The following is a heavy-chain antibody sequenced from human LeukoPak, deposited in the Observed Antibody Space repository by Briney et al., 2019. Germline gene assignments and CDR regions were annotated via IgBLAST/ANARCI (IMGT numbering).Heavy chain of an antibody. CDR1: GGSFSSYY. V-gene: IGHV4-34*01. CDR3: ARAGSVDFDY. J-gene: IGHJ4*02. D-gene: IGHD3-10*01. Sequence: SETLSLTCAVYGGSFSSYYWSWIRQPPGKGLEWIGESNHSGSTKYNPSLESRDTISVDTSKKQFSLKVNSVTAADTAIYYCARAGSVDFDYWGQGTLVTVSS. CDR2: SNHSGST.